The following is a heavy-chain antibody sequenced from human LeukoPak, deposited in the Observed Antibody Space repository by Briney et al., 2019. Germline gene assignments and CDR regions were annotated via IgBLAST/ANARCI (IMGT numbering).Heavy chain of an antibody. V-gene: IGHV4-39*01. J-gene: IGHJ4*02. CDR1: GGSISSTSNF. CDR2: IYYDGST. D-gene: IGHD3-10*01. Sequence: SETLSLTCTVSGGSISSTSNFWGWIRLPPGKGLEWIGSIYYDGSTYYNPSPKSRVTISVDTSENQFSLKLSSVTAADTAVYYCARYVVYGSGKYYFDYWGQGTLVTVSS. CDR3: ARYVVYGSGKYYFDY.